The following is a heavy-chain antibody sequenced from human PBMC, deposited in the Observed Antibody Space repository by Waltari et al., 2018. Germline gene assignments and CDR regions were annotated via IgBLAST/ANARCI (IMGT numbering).Heavy chain of an antibody. CDR3: ARDWYGGCGGVCSNFDY. V-gene: IGHV4-38-2*02. D-gene: IGHD2-21*01. J-gene: IGHJ4*02. Sequence: QVQLQESGPGLVKPSETLSLTCTVSGYSISSGHYWGWIRQPPGKGLEWIGTIYHSGSTYYNPSLKSRVTISIDTSKNQVSLKLSSVTAADTAVYYCARDWYGGCGGVCSNFDYWGQGTLVTVSS. CDR1: GYSISSGHY. CDR2: IYHSGST.